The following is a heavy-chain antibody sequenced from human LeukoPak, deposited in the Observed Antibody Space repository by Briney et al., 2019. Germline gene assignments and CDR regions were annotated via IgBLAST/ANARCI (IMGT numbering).Heavy chain of an antibody. J-gene: IGHJ6*02. CDR3: ARLEAADGPYHYYYGMDV. Sequence: PSETLSLTCTVSGGSLSTYYWSWIRQPPGKGLEWIGYIYNSGSTNYSPPLRSRVAISVDTSKNQFSLKLSSVTAADTAVYYCARLEAADGPYHYYYGMDVWGQGTTVTVSS. CDR1: GGSLSTYY. V-gene: IGHV4-59*08. CDR2: IYNSGST. D-gene: IGHD6-13*01.